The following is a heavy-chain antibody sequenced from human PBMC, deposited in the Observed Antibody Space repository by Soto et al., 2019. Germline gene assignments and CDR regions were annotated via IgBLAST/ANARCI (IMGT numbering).Heavy chain of an antibody. CDR3: ATGLRFGELSLPDFDY. J-gene: IGHJ4*02. V-gene: IGHV3-74*01. CDR2: INSDGSST. D-gene: IGHD3-16*02. Sequence: GGSLRLSCAASGFTFSSYWMHWVRQAPGKGLVRVSRINSDGSSTSYADSVKGRFTISRDNAKNTLYLQMNSLRAEDTAVYYCATGLRFGELSLPDFDYWGQGTLVTVSS. CDR1: GFTFSSYW.